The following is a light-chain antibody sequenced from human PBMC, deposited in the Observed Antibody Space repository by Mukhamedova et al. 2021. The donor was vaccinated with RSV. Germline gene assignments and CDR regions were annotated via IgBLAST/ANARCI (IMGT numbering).Light chain of an antibody. CDR1: QSVPSTH. Sequence: RATLSCRASQSVPSTHLAWYQQKPGQAPRLLINGASNRATGIPDRFSGSGSGTDFTLSISRLEPADFAVYYCQQYARSPATFGQG. CDR3: QQYARSPAT. V-gene: IGKV3-20*01. J-gene: IGKJ5*01. CDR2: GAS.